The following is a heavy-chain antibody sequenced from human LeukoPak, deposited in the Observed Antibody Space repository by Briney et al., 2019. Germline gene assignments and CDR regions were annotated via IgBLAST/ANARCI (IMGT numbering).Heavy chain of an antibody. V-gene: IGHV4-34*01. CDR2: INHSGST. CDR1: GGSFSGYY. D-gene: IGHD1-1*01. J-gene: IGHJ4*02. Sequence: SETLSLTCAVYGGSFSGYYWSWIRQPPGKGLEWIGEINHSGSTNYNPSLKSRVTISVDTSKNQFSLKLSSVTAADTAVYYCASGSRYKQLGYWGQGTLVTVSS. CDR3: ASGSRYKQLGY.